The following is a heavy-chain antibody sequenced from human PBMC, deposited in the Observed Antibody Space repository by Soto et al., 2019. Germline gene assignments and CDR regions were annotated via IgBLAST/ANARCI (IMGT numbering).Heavy chain of an antibody. J-gene: IGHJ6*02. CDR2: IYSGGST. CDR1: GFTVSSNY. Sequence: PGGALRLSCAASGFTVSSNYMSWVRQAPGKGLEWVSVIYSGGSTYYADSVKGRFTISRDNSKNTLYLQMNSLRAEDTAVYYCATRSPPQHVLLWFGERNYYYYGMDVWGQGTTVTVSS. D-gene: IGHD3-10*01. V-gene: IGHV3-53*01. CDR3: ATRSPPQHVLLWFGERNYYYYGMDV.